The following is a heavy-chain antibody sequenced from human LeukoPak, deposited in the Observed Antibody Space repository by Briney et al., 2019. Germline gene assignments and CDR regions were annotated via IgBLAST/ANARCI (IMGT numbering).Heavy chain of an antibody. CDR3: AKPLDGASVQRYFQH. D-gene: IGHD1-1*01. Sequence: GGSLRLSCAASGFTFSSYAMGWVRQAPGKGLEWDSAISGGGDNTNYADSVRGRFTISRDNSKNTLLLQMNSLRAEDTAAYCAKPLDGASVQRYFQHWGQGTLVTVSS. J-gene: IGHJ1*01. CDR2: ISGGGDNT. V-gene: IGHV3-23*01. CDR1: GFTFSSYA.